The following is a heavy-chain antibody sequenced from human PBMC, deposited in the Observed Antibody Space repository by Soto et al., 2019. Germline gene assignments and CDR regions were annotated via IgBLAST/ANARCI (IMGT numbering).Heavy chain of an antibody. CDR2: IYYSGST. V-gene: IGHV4-61*01. CDR1: GGSVSSGSYY. D-gene: IGHD6-13*01. J-gene: IGHJ6*02. CDR3: ASLPASIAAAGTGYYYYYSGMDV. Sequence: SETLSLTCTVSGGSVSSGSYYWSWIRQPPGKGLEWIGYIYYSGSTNYNPSIKSRVTISVDTSKNQFSLKLSSVTAADTAVYYGASLPASIAAAGTGYYYYYSGMDVWGQGTTVTVSS.